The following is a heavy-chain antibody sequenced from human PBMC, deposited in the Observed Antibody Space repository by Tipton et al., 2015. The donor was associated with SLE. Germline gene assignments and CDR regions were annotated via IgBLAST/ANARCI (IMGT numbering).Heavy chain of an antibody. D-gene: IGHD3-10*01. Sequence: TLSLTCTVTGGSISRGAYYWSWIRQPAGKGLEWIGRIYTSGSTNYNPSLKSRVTISVDTSRNQFSLELSSVTAADTAVYYCAGDSGEIAFDIWGQGTMVTVSS. CDR1: GGSISRGAYY. CDR2: IYTSGST. V-gene: IGHV4-61*02. CDR3: AGDSGEIAFDI. J-gene: IGHJ3*02.